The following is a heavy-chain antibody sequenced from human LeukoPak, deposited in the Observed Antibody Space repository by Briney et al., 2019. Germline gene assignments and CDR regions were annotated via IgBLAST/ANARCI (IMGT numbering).Heavy chain of an antibody. CDR2: IYYSGST. CDR1: GGSISSYY. V-gene: IGHV4-59*01. CDR3: ASLKMVQGVISYYYYYMDV. Sequence: WETLSLTCTVSGGSISSYYWSWIRQPPGKGLEWIGYIYYSGSTNYNPSLKSRVTISVDTSKNQFSLKLSSVTAADTAVYYCASLKMVQGVISYYYYYMDVWGKGTTVTVSS. J-gene: IGHJ6*03. D-gene: IGHD3-10*01.